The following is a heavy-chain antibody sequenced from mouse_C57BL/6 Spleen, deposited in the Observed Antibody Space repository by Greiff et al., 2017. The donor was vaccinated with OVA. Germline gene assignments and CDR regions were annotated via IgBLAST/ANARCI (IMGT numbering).Heavy chain of an antibody. CDR2: IYPGDGDT. V-gene: IGHV1-80*01. J-gene: IGHJ2*01. CDR3: ASDYDTHFDF. CDR1: GYAFSSYW. D-gene: IGHD1-1*01. Sequence: QVQLQQSGAELVKPGASVKISCKASGYAFSSYWMNWVKQRPGQGLAWIGQIYPGDGDTNYNGKFKGKATLTADKSSSKAYMQLSSLTAEDSAVYFCASDYDTHFDFWGQGTTLTVSS.